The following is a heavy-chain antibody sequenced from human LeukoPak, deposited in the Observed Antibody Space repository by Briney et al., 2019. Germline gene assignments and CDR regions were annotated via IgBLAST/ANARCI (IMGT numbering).Heavy chain of an antibody. CDR3: ARVLEVFSDAFDI. Sequence: PGGSLRLSCAASGFTFTSYSMNWVRQAPGQGLEWVSITYRGESTFYADSVKGRFSISRDTSKNTLSLQLNNLRAEDTAVYYCARVLEVFSDAFDIWGQGTTVIVSS. J-gene: IGHJ3*02. V-gene: IGHV3-53*01. CDR2: TYRGEST. CDR1: GFTFTSYS. D-gene: IGHD3-3*01.